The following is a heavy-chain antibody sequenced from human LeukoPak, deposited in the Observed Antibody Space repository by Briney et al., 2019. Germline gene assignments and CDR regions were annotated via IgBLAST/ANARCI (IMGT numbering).Heavy chain of an antibody. CDR1: GFTFSSYG. Sequence: PGGSLRLSCAASGFTFSSYGMHWVRQAPGKGLEWVAVIWYDGSNKYYADPVKGRFTISRDNSKNTLYLQMNSLRAEDTAVYYCARSRTGYCSSTSCFDAFDIWGQGTMVTVSS. J-gene: IGHJ3*02. CDR3: ARSRTGYCSSTSCFDAFDI. V-gene: IGHV3-33*01. CDR2: IWYDGSNK. D-gene: IGHD2-2*01.